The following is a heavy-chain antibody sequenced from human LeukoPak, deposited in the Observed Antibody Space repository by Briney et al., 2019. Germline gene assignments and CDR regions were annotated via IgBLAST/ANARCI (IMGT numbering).Heavy chain of an antibody. CDR1: GYTFTNYY. J-gene: IGHJ4*02. CDR2: INPNSGGT. V-gene: IGHV1-2*02. CDR3: ARSGRWFGELSTFDY. D-gene: IGHD3-10*01. Sequence: ASVKVSCKASGYTFTNYYMHWVRQAPGQGLEWMGWINPNSGGTNYAQKFQGRVTMTRDTSISTAYMELSRLRSDDTAVYYCARSGRWFGELSTFDYWGQGTLVTVSS.